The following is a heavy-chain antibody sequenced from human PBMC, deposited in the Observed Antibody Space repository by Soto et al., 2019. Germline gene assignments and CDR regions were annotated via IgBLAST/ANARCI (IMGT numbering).Heavy chain of an antibody. CDR1: GGSISSYY. CDR2: IYYSGST. J-gene: IGHJ4*02. D-gene: IGHD2-15*01. CDR3: AREQVFYDPRKDCSGGSCYSGFDY. Sequence: SETLSLTCTVSGGSISSYYWSWIRQPPGKGLEWIGYIYYSGSTNYNPSLKSRVTISVDTSKNQFSLKLSSVTAADTAVYYCAREQVFYDPRKDCSGGSCYSGFDYWGQGTLVTVSS. V-gene: IGHV4-59*01.